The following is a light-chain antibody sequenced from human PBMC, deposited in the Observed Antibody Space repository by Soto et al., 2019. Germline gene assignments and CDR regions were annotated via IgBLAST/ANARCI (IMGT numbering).Light chain of an antibody. CDR1: ELGNKY. V-gene: IGLV3-1*01. CDR2: EDS. Sequence: SYELSQPPSVSVSPGQTASISCSGNELGNKYVSWYQQRPGQSPILVIYEDSNRPSGIPERFSGYNSGNTATLTISGTQALDEADYYCQAWDSAVIFGGGTKVTVL. CDR3: QAWDSAVI. J-gene: IGLJ2*01.